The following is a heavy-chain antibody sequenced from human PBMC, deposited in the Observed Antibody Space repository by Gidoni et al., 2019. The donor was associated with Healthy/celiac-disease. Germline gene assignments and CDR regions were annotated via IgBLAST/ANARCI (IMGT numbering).Heavy chain of an antibody. Sequence: QVQLQASGPGLVKPSETLSLTCTVSGGSISNYYWNWIRQPPGMGLEWIGYIYYSGITNYNPSLKSRVTISADTSKNQCSLRLSSVTAADTAVYYCARGARYCGGDCYSYWGQGTPVTVSS. CDR1: GGSISNYY. D-gene: IGHD2-21*02. CDR3: ARGARYCGGDCYSY. J-gene: IGHJ4*02. V-gene: IGHV4-59*01. CDR2: IYYSGIT.